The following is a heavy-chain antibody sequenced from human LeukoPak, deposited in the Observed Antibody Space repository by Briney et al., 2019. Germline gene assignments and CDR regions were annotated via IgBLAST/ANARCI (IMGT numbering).Heavy chain of an antibody. CDR3: ARSKDFPFFDA. CDR2: IIAANGKT. J-gene: IGHJ4*02. V-gene: IGHV1-3*01. D-gene: IGHD5/OR15-5a*01. Sequence: ASVKLSCTASGDTFSSYAIYWVRQAPGQRLEWMAWIIAANGKTKYSRKFQGRVSITTDTSARTAYMELRSLGSEDTAIYYCARSKDFPFFDAWGQGTLVTVSS. CDR1: GDTFSSYA.